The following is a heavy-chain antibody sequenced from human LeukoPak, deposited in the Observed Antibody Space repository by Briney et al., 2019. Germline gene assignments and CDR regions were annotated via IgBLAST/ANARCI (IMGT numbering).Heavy chain of an antibody. D-gene: IGHD5-18*01. CDR1: GFTFSSYS. CDR2: ISSSSSYI. Sequence: PGGSLRLSCAASGFTFSSYSMNWVCQAPGKGLEWVSSISSSSSYIYYADSVKGRFTISRDNAKNSLYLQMNSLRAEDTAVYYCARATIWLRSLFDYWGQGTLVTVSS. CDR3: ARATIWLRSLFDY. V-gene: IGHV3-21*01. J-gene: IGHJ4*02.